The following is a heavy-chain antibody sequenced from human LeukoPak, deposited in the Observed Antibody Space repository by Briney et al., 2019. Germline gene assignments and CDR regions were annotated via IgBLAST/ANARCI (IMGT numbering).Heavy chain of an antibody. CDR3: ARKQVDCSGGSCYSEYFQH. CDR1: GYTFTSYD. Sequence: ASVTVSCKAFGYTFTSYDINWVRQATGQGLEWMGWMNPNSGNTGYAQKFQGRVTMTRNTSISTAYMELSSLRSEDTAVYYCARKQVDCSGGSCYSEYFQHWGQGTLVTVSS. V-gene: IGHV1-8*01. J-gene: IGHJ1*01. CDR2: MNPNSGNT. D-gene: IGHD2-15*01.